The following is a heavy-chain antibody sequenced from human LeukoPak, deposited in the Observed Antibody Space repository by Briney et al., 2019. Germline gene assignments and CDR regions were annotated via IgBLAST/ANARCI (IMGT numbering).Heavy chain of an antibody. V-gene: IGHV4-30-2*01. D-gene: IGHD3-16*01. CDR2: IYHSGST. Sequence: NPSETLSLTCAVSGGSISSGGYSWSWIRQPPGKGLEWIGYIYHSGSTYYNPSLKSRVTISVDRSKNQFSLKLSSVTAADTAVYYCARERGGNYVDYWGQGTLVTVSS. CDR3: ARERGGNYVDY. J-gene: IGHJ4*02. CDR1: GGSISSGGYS.